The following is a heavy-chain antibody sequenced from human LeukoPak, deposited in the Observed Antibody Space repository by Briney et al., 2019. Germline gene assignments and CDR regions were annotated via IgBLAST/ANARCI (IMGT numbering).Heavy chain of an antibody. CDR1: GGSISSSSYY. CDR3: ARALLCGGDRYPPYYFDY. D-gene: IGHD2-21*02. V-gene: IGHV4-39*01. CDR2: IYYSGST. J-gene: IGHJ4*02. Sequence: SETLSLTCTVSGGSISSSSYYWGWIRQPPGKGLEWIGSIYYSGSTYYNPSLKSRVTISVNTSKNLFSLKLSSVTAADTAVYYCARALLCGGDRYPPYYFDYWGQGTPVTVSS.